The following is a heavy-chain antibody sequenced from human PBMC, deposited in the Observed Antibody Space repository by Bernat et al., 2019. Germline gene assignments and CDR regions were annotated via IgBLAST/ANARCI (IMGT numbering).Heavy chain of an antibody. Sequence: EVQLLESGGGLVQPGGSLRLSCAASRFTFSSYAMNWVRQAPGKGLERVAGIGTTISSGGSPDYADSVKGRFTISRDNSKNTLYLQMNSLRAEDTAVYYCARDGARGSGNSYYGMDVWGQGTTVTVSS. D-gene: IGHD3-10*01. CDR1: RFTFSSYA. CDR3: ARDGARGSGNSYYGMDV. V-gene: IGHV3-23*01. J-gene: IGHJ6*02. CDR2: TISSGGSP.